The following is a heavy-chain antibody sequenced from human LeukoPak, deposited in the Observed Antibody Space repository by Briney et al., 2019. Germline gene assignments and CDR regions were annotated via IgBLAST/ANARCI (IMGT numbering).Heavy chain of an antibody. CDR3: ARDDCSTTPCYAY. Sequence: GSLRLSCAASGFTFSSYAMHWVRQAPGKGLEWVAAIWYDGSKTSYTDSVKGRFTVSRDISKNTVYLQMNGLKAEDTAVYYCARDDCSTTPCYAYWGQGTLVTVSS. D-gene: IGHD2-2*01. V-gene: IGHV3-33*08. CDR1: GFTFSSYA. CDR2: IWYDGSKT. J-gene: IGHJ4*02.